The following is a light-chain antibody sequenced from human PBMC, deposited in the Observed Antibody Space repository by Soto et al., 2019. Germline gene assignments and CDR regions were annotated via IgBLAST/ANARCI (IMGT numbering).Light chain of an antibody. CDR3: HQYGGSMET. J-gene: IGKJ1*01. Sequence: EIVLTQSPGTLSLSPGERATLSCRASQSVSSSYLAWYQQKPGQAPRLLIYGASSRATGIPDRFSGSGSGTDFTLTIDRLEPEDFALYFCHQYGGSMETFGQGTKVDIK. V-gene: IGKV3-20*01. CDR1: QSVSSSY. CDR2: GAS.